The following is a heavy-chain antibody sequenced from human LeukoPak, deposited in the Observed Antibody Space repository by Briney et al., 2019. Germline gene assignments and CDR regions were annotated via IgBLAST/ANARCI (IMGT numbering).Heavy chain of an antibody. D-gene: IGHD2-21*01. CDR2: INPNSGGT. CDR1: GYTFTAYY. CDR3: ASGLGGNYPGN. Sequence: ASVKVSCKGSGYTFTAYYMDWVRQAPGQGPEWMGRINPNSGGTNYAQKFQGRVTMTGDTSISTAYMELSGLTSDDTAVYYCASGLGGNYPGNWGQGTQVTVSS. V-gene: IGHV1-2*02. J-gene: IGHJ4*02.